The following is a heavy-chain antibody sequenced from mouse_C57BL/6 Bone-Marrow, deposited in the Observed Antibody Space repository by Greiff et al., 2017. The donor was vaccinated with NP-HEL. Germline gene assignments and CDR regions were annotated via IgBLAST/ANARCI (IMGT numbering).Heavy chain of an antibody. CDR2: IYPRSGNT. Sequence: VKLMESGAELARPGASVKLSCMASGYTFTSYGISWVKQRTGQGLEWIGEIYPRSGNTYYNEKFKGKATLTADKSSSTAYMELRSLTSEDSAVYFCARKLLGYFDVWGTGTTVTVSS. CDR3: ARKLLGYFDV. J-gene: IGHJ1*03. CDR1: GYTFTSYG. V-gene: IGHV1-81*01.